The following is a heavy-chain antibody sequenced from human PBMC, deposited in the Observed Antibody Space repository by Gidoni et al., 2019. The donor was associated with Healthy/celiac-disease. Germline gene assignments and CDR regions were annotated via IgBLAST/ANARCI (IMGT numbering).Heavy chain of an antibody. CDR2: INPNSGGT. CDR3: ARDLSPTTVTASSPGRYYYYGMDV. CDR1: GYTFTGYY. J-gene: IGHJ6*02. V-gene: IGHV1-2*04. Sequence: GAEVKKPGASVKVSCKASGYTFTGYYMHWVRQAPGQGLEWMGWINPNSGGTNYAQKFQGWVTMTRDTSISTAYMELSRLRSDDTAVYYCARDLSPTTVTASSPGRYYYYGMDVWGQGTTVTVSS. D-gene: IGHD4-17*01.